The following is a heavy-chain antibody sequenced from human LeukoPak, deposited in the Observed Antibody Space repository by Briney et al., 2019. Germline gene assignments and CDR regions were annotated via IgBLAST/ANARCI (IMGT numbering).Heavy chain of an antibody. V-gene: IGHV3-30-3*01. J-gene: IGHJ4*02. D-gene: IGHD1-26*01. CDR3: ARDPFTYGTGLHFDY. CDR2: ISYDGSNK. Sequence: GGSLRLSCAASGFTFSSYAMHWVRQAPGKGLELVAVISYDGSNKYYADSVKGRFTISRDNSKNTLYLQMNSLRAEDTAVYYCARDPFTYGTGLHFDYWGQGTLVTVSS. CDR1: GFTFSSYA.